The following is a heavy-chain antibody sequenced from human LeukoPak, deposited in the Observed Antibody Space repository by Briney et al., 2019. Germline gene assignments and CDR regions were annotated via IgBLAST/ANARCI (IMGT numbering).Heavy chain of an antibody. Sequence: PSETLSLTCSVSGGSVSGYYWIWIRQPPGNGLEWVAYIHSGGGTNYNPSLKSRVTISVDTSKNQFSLKLSSVTAADTAVYYCARLTGGDPRQQRGWFDPWGQGTLVTVSS. V-gene: IGHV4-59*08. D-gene: IGHD2-21*02. J-gene: IGHJ5*02. CDR2: IHSGGGT. CDR3: ARLTGGDPRQQRGWFDP. CDR1: GGSVSGYY.